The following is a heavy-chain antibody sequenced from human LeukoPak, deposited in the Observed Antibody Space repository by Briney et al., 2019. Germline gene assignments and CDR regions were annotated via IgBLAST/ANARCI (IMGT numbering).Heavy chain of an antibody. CDR1: GGSFSGYY. D-gene: IGHD1-1*01. CDR2: INHSGST. V-gene: IGHV4-34*01. J-gene: IGHJ6*03. CDR3: ARGPRLSEVNGNEKGYYYYYMDV. Sequence: PSETLSLTCAVYGGSFSGYYWSWIRQPPRKGLEWSGEINHSGSTNYNPSLKSRDTISVDTSNNKFSLKLSSFTAADTAVYYWARGPRLSEVNGNEKGYYYYYMDVWGKGTTVTVSS.